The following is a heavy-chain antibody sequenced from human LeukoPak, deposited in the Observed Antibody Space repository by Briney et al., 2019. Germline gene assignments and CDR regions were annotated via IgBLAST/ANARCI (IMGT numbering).Heavy chain of an antibody. J-gene: IGHJ6*04. CDR1: GFTFNTYA. D-gene: IGHD3-10*02. V-gene: IGHV3-23*01. CDR2: ISDSGGSA. CDR3: AELGITMIGGV. Sequence: PGGSLRLSCAASGFTFNTYAMSWVRQAPGKGLEWVSAISDSGGSAYYADSVKGRFTISRDNAKNSLYPQMNSLRAEDTAVYYCAELGITMIGGVWGKGTTVTISS.